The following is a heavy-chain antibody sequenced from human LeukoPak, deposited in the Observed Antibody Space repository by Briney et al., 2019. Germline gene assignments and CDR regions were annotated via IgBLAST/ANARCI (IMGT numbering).Heavy chain of an antibody. D-gene: IGHD2-15*01. J-gene: IGHJ3*01. CDR1: GFTFSSSG. CDR2: IRYDGSKK. V-gene: IGHV3-30*02. CDR3: APLEYCSGDSCYSIPDAFDV. Sequence: PGGSLRLSCAASGFTFSSSGMHWVRQAPGKGLEWVAFIRYDGSKKYYADSVKGRFTISRDNSKNTLYLQMHSLRDEDTAVYYCAPLEYCSGDSCYSIPDAFDVWGQGTMVTVSS.